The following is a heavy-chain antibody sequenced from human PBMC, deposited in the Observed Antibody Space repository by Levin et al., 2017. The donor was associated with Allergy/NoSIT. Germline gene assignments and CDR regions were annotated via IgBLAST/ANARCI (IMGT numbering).Heavy chain of an antibody. J-gene: IGHJ4*02. D-gene: IGHD1-14*01. CDR1: GFTFSSYA. V-gene: IGHV3-23*01. CDR2: ISGNCGST. Sequence: GGSLRLSCAASGFTFSSYAMSWVRQAPGTGLEWVSAISGNCGSTYYADSVKGRFTISRDNSKNTLYLQMNSLRAEDTAVYYCAKDGMAVGRCDYWGQGTLVTVSS. CDR3: AKDGMAVGRCDY.